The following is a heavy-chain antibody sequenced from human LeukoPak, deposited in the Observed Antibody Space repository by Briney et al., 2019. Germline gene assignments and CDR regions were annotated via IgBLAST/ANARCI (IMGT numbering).Heavy chain of an antibody. J-gene: IGHJ6*03. CDR1: GGSISSYY. CDR3: AREAFFGVANYYYYYMDV. Sequence: SETLSLTCAVSGGSISSYYWSWIRQPAGRGLEWIGRIYTSGSTNYNPSLKSRVTMSVDTSKNQFSLKLRSVTAADTAVYYCAREAFFGVANYYYYYMDVWGKGTTVTVSS. D-gene: IGHD3-3*01. CDR2: IYTSGST. V-gene: IGHV4-4*07.